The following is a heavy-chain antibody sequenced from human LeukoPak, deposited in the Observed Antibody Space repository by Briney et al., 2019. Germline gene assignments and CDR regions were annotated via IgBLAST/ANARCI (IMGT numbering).Heavy chain of an antibody. CDR2: IYTSGST. CDR1: GGSISSYY. J-gene: IGHJ4*02. V-gene: IGHV4-4*07. Sequence: SETLSLTCTVSGGSISSYYWSWIRQPAGKGLEWIGRIYTSGSTNYNPSLKSRVTMSVDTSKNQFSLKLSSVTAADTAVYYCARERDFWSGYLFDYWGQGTLVTVSS. CDR3: ARERDFWSGYLFDY. D-gene: IGHD3-3*01.